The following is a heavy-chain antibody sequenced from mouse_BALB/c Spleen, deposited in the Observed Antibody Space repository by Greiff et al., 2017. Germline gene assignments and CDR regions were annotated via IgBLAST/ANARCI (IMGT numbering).Heavy chain of an antibody. D-gene: IGHD1-2*01. J-gene: IGHJ3*01. Sequence: EVMLVESGGGLVKPGGSLKLSCAASGFTFSSYAMSWVRQSPEKRLEWVAEISSGGSYTYYPDTVTGRFTISRDNAKNTLYLEMSSLRSEDTAMYYCARGRDYGYWFAYWGQGTLVTVSA. CDR2: ISSGGSYT. CDR1: GFTFSSYA. CDR3: ARGRDYGYWFAY. V-gene: IGHV5-9-4*01.